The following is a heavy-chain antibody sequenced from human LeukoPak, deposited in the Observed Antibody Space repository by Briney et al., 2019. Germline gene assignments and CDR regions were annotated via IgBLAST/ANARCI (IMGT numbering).Heavy chain of an antibody. CDR1: GITFSSYS. CDR3: ARDGVGTGQNDAFDI. Sequence: TGGSLRLSCAASGITFSSYSMNWVRQAPGKGLEWVSAISGSGGSAYYADSVKGRFTISRDNSKNTLYLQMNSLRAEDTAVYYCARDGVGTGQNDAFDIWGQGTMVTVSS. CDR2: ISGSGGSA. V-gene: IGHV3-23*01. J-gene: IGHJ3*02. D-gene: IGHD3-10*01.